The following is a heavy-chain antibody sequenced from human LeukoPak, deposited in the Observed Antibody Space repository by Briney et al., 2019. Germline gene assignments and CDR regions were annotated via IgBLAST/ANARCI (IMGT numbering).Heavy chain of an antibody. D-gene: IGHD3-10*01. V-gene: IGHV1-18*01. CDR3: ARDCLNLSSGSYYNWFDP. J-gene: IGHJ5*02. Sequence: ASVKVSCKASGYTFSNYGISWVRLAPGQGLEWVGWIRGDNGNTNYAQKFQGRVTMTTETSTSTAYMELSRLRSDDTAVYYCARDCLNLSSGSYYNWFDPWGQRTLVTVSS. CDR1: GYTFSNYG. CDR2: IRGDNGNT.